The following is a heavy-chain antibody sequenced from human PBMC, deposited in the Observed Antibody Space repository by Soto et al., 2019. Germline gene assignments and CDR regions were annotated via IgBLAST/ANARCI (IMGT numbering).Heavy chain of an antibody. CDR1: GYTFTGYY. D-gene: IGHD2-2*01. V-gene: IGHV1-2*02. CDR2: INPNSGGT. CDR3: ARLPDIVVVPAAPGGDYYGMDG. J-gene: IGHJ6*02. Sequence: DSVQVSCKASGYTFTGYYMHWVRQAPGQGLEWMGWINPNSGGTNYAQKFQGRVTMTRDTSISTAYMELSRLRSDDTAVYYCARLPDIVVVPAAPGGDYYGMDGWGQGTTVTVS.